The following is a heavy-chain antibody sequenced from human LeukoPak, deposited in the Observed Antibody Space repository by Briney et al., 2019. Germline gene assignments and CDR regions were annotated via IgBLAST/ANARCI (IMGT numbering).Heavy chain of an antibody. CDR3: ARAGRGYCSSTSCSPPDY. D-gene: IGHD2-2*01. V-gene: IGHV3-21*01. Sequence: GGSLRLSCAASGFTVSSNYMSWVRQAPGKGLEWVSSISSSSSYIYYADSVKGRFTISRDSAKNSLYLQMNSLRAEDTAVYYCARAGRGYCSSTSCSPPDYWGQGTLVTVSS. J-gene: IGHJ4*02. CDR1: GFTVSSNY. CDR2: ISSSSSYI.